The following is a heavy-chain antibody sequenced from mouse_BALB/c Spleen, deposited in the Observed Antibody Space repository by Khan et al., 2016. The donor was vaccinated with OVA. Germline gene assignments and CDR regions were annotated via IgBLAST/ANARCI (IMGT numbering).Heavy chain of an antibody. CDR1: GYTFTDYV. J-gene: IGHJ2*01. CDR2: INTYTGEP. CDR3: ARFHGGY. V-gene: IGHV9-3-1*01. Sequence: QIQLVQSGPDLKKPGETVKISCKASGYTFTDYVMNWVKQAPGKGLKWMGWINTYTGEPTYADDFKGRFAFSLETPASTAYLQINSLKNEDTATDFCARFHGGYWGQGTTLTVSS.